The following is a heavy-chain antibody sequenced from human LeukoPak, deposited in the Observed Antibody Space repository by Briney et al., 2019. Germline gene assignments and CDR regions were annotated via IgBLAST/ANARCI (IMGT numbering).Heavy chain of an antibody. CDR2: ISAYNGST. Sequence: GASVKVSCKASGYTFTSYGINWVRQAPGQGLEWMGWISAYNGSTNYAQKLQGRVTMTTDTSTSTAYMELRSLRSDDTAVYYCARVGGIWFGEFGPFDYWGQGTLVTVSS. V-gene: IGHV1-18*01. J-gene: IGHJ4*02. CDR3: ARVGGIWFGEFGPFDY. CDR1: GYTFTSYG. D-gene: IGHD3-10*01.